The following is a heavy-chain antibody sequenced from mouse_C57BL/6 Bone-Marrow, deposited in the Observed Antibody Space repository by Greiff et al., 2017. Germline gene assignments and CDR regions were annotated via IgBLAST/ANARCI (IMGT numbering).Heavy chain of an antibody. CDR3: ARELPTGDYYAMDY. CDR2: ISDGGSYT. J-gene: IGHJ4*01. D-gene: IGHD5-5*01. V-gene: IGHV5-4*01. CDR1: GFTFSSYA. Sequence: EVQLVESGGGLVKPGGSLKLSCAASGFTFSSYAMSWVRQTPEKRLEWVATISDGGSYTYYPDNVKGRFTISRDNAKNNLYLQMSHLKSEDTAMYYCARELPTGDYYAMDYWGQGTSVTVSS.